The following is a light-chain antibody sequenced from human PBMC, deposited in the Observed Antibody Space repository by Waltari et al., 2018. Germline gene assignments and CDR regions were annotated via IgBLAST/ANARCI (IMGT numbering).Light chain of an antibody. V-gene: IGKV3-20*01. Sequence: EIVLTQSPGTLSLSPGDRATLSCRASQSVSNNYLAWYQQKPGQAPRLLIYGASSRATGIPDRFSGSGSGTDFTLTINRLEPEDLAVYYCQQYGNSPQTFGQGTKVEIK. CDR3: QQYGNSPQT. J-gene: IGKJ1*01. CDR2: GAS. CDR1: QSVSNNY.